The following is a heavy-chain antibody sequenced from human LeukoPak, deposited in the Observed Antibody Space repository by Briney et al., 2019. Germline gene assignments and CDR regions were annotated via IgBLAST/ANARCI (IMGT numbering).Heavy chain of an antibody. CDR3: ARGGDYESPFDY. J-gene: IGHJ4*02. CDR1: GGSISSGGYY. Sequence: PSETLSLTCTVSGGSISSGGYYWSWIRQHPGKGLEWIGYIYYSGSTYYNPSLKSRVTISVDTSKNQFSLKLSSVTAADTAVYYCARGGDYESPFDYWGQGTLVTVSS. V-gene: IGHV4-31*03. CDR2: IYYSGST. D-gene: IGHD4-17*01.